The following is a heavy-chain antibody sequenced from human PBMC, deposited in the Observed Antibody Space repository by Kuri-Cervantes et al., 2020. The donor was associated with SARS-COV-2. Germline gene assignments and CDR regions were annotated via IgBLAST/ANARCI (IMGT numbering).Heavy chain of an antibody. Sequence: GGSLRLSCAASGFTFSSYSMNWVRQAPGKGLEWVSYISSSSSTTYYADSVKGRFTISRDNAKNSLYLQMNSLRDEDTAVYYCARQYYDILTGYYLYGMDVWGQGTTVNVSS. J-gene: IGHJ6*02. V-gene: IGHV3-48*02. CDR3: ARQYYDILTGYYLYGMDV. CDR1: GFTFSSYS. CDR2: ISSSSSTT. D-gene: IGHD3-9*01.